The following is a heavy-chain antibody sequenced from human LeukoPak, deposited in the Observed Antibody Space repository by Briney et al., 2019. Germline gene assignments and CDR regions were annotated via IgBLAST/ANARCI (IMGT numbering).Heavy chain of an antibody. D-gene: IGHD6-13*01. CDR2: INPSGGST. CDR1: GYTFTGYY. V-gene: IGHV1-46*01. J-gene: IGHJ4*02. Sequence: ASVKVSCKASGYTFTGYYMHWVRQAPGQGLEWMGIINPSGGSTSYAQKFQGRVTMTRDMSTSTVYMELSSLRSEDTAVYYCARDREGTYSSSWYYFDYWGQGTLVTVSS. CDR3: ARDREGTYSSSWYYFDY.